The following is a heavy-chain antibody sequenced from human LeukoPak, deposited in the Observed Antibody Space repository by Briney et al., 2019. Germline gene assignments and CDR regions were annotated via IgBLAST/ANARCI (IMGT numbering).Heavy chain of an antibody. V-gene: IGHV3-23*01. CDR2: ISGSGGST. CDR1: GFTFSSYA. D-gene: IGHD3-22*01. Sequence: PGGSLRLSCAASGFTFSSYAMSWVRQAPGKGLEWVSAISGSGGSTYYADSVKGRFTISRDNSKNTLYLQMNSLRAEDTAVYYCAKVRGAMIVVVITPQPPDYWGQGTLVTVSS. CDR3: AKVRGAMIVVVITPQPPDY. J-gene: IGHJ4*02.